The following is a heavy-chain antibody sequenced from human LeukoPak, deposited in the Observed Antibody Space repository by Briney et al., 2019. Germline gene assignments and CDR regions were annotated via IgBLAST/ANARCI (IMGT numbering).Heavy chain of an antibody. V-gene: IGHV3-66*01. J-gene: IGHJ5*01. CDR2: IYRSGTP. CDR3: ARSGGHTFES. D-gene: IGHD3-16*01. CDR1: GFTVSNNY. Sequence: GGSLRLACAASGFTVSNNYMSWVRQAPGKGLDWVSTIYRSGTPHYADSVKGRFTISRDNSKNTLYLQMNSLRAEDTAVYFCARSGGHTFESWGQGTLVTVS.